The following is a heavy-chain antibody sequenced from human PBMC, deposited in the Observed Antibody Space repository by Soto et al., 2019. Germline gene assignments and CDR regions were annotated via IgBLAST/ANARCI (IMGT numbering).Heavy chain of an antibody. V-gene: IGHV3-23*01. CDR3: AKDDPLRRYLISTSCHTN. CDR1: GFTFSSYA. Sequence: EVQLLESGGGLVQPGGSLRLSCAASGFTFSSYAMSWVRQAPGKGLEWVSAISGSGGSTYYADSVKGRFTISRDNSKNTPYLQMNSLRAEDTAVYYCAKDDPLRRYLISTSCHTNWGQGTLVTVSS. J-gene: IGHJ4*02. CDR2: ISGSGGST. D-gene: IGHD2-2*02.